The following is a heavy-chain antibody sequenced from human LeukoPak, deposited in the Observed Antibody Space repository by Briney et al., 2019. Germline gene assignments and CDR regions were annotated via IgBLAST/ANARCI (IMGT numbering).Heavy chain of an antibody. V-gene: IGHV4-4*02. CDR1: GGSISSSNW. CDR2: IYHSGST. D-gene: IGHD3-10*01. J-gene: IGHJ3*02. CDR3: AVGGVYLRGGAEAFDI. Sequence: PSETLSLTCTVSGGSISSSNWWSWVRQPPGKGLEWIGEIYHSGSTNYNPSLKSRVTISVDKSKNRFSLKLSSVTAADTAVYYCAVGGVYLRGGAEAFDIWGQGTMVTVSS.